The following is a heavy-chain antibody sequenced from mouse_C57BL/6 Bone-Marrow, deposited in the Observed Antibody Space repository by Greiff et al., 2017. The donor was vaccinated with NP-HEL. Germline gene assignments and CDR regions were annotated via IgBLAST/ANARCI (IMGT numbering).Heavy chain of an antibody. CDR2: IDPSDSYT. V-gene: IGHV1-69*01. J-gene: IGHJ3*01. Sequence: VQLQESGAELVMPGASVKLSCKASGYTFTSYWMHWVKQRPGQGLEWIGEIDPSDSYTNYNQKFKGKSTLTVDKSSSTAYMQLSSLTSEDSAVYYCARWDGNSFAYWGQGTLVTVSA. CDR3: ARWDGNSFAY. D-gene: IGHD2-1*01. CDR1: GYTFTSYW.